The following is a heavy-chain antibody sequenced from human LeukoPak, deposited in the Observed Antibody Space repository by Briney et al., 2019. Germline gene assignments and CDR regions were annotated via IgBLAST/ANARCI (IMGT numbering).Heavy chain of an antibody. CDR3: ASFIAVANLLPFDY. V-gene: IGHV3-21*01. Sequence: GGSLRLSCAASGFTFSSYSMNWVRQAPGKGLEWVSSISSSSSYIYYADSVKGRFTISRDNARNSLYLQMNSLRAEDTAVYYCASFIAVANLLPFDYWGQGTLVTVSS. CDR1: GFTFSSYS. CDR2: ISSSSSYI. J-gene: IGHJ4*02. D-gene: IGHD6-19*01.